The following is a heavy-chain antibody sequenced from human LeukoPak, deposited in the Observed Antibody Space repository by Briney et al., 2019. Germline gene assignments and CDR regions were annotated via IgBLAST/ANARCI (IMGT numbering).Heavy chain of an antibody. Sequence: GESLKISCKGSGYSFTSYWIGWVRQMPGKGLEWMGIIYPGDSDTRYSPSFQGQVTISADKSISTAYLQWSSLKASDTAMYYCARARYSSSSPPLVPFDYWGQGTLVTVSS. CDR2: IYPGDSDT. CDR1: GYSFTSYW. CDR3: ARARYSSSSPPLVPFDY. J-gene: IGHJ4*02. D-gene: IGHD6-6*01. V-gene: IGHV5-51*01.